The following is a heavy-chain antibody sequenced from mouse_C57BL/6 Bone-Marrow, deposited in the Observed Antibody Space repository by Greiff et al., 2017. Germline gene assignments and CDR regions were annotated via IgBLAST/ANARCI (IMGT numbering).Heavy chain of an antibody. CDR2: IDPSDSYT. CDR3: ARGYYGNSYYFDY. Sequence: QVQLQQPGAELVRPGTSVKLSCKASGYTFTSYWMHWVKQRPGQGLEWIGVIDPSDSYTNYNQKFKGKATFTADTSSNTAYMQLSSLTTEDSAIYYCARGYYGNSYYFDYWGQGTTLTVSS. J-gene: IGHJ2*01. CDR1: GYTFTSYW. V-gene: IGHV1-59*01. D-gene: IGHD2-1*01.